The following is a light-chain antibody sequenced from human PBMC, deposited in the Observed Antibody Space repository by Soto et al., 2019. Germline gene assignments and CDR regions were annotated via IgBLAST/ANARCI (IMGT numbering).Light chain of an antibody. CDR3: CSYTSSSIRV. J-gene: IGLJ3*02. CDR1: SSDVGGYNH. CDR2: EVR. Sequence: QSVLTQPASVSGSPGQSITISCTGTSSDVGGYNHVSWYQQHPGKAPKLIFYEVRNRPSGVSNRLSGSKSGNTASLTISGLQADDEADYYCCSYTSSSIRVFGGGTKLTVL. V-gene: IGLV2-14*01.